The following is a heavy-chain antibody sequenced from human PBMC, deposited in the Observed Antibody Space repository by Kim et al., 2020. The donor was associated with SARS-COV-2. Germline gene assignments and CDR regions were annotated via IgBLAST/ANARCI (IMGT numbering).Heavy chain of an antibody. Sequence: GGSLRLSCAASGFTFGDYAMHWVWQAPGKGLEWVSGISWNSGTIAYADSVQGRFTISRDNAKNSLYLQMNSLRAEDTAFYYCAKDIPPLVRFPIGPFDPWGQGTLVTVSS. CDR2: ISWNSGTI. D-gene: IGHD1-26*01. CDR3: AKDIPPLVRFPIGPFDP. CDR1: GFTFGDYA. J-gene: IGHJ5*02. V-gene: IGHV3-9*01.